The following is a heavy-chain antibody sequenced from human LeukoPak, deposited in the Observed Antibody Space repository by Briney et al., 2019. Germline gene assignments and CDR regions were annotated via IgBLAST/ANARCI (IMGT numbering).Heavy chain of an antibody. CDR1: GVTFSSYV. CDR2: ISGSGGGT. J-gene: IGHJ4*02. V-gene: IGHV3-23*01. CDR3: AKDLRRNPVYYFDY. Sequence: GGSLRLSCEASGVTFSSYVMSWVRQAPVKEPEWVSGISGSGGGTYYADSVRGRFAISRDNSKNTLYLQMNSLRAEDTAVYYCAKDLRRNPVYYFDYWGQGTLVTVSS.